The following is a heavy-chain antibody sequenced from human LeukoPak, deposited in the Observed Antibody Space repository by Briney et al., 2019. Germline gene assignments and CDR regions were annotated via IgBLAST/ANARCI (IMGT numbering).Heavy chain of an antibody. CDR1: GFAFDDYA. CDR2: ISWNSGSI. V-gene: IGHV3-9*01. Sequence: GGSLRLSCAASGFAFDDYAMHWVRQAPGKGLEWVSGISWNSGSIGYADSVKGRFTISRDNSKNSLYLQMNSLRAEDTALYYCAKGHRYSSSWYYFDYWGQGTLVTVSS. CDR3: AKGHRYSSSWYYFDY. J-gene: IGHJ4*02. D-gene: IGHD6-13*01.